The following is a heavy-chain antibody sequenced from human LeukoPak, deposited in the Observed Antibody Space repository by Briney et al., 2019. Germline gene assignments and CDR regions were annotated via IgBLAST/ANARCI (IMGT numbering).Heavy chain of an antibody. CDR3: ARLSYVVGATGTQYGWLDP. J-gene: IGHJ5*02. Sequence: ASVKVSCKASGYTFTNYALHWVRQAPGQRLEWMGWTNGATGNTRFSQDFQGRLTITIDTSASTAYMELSSLRSEDTAVYYCARLSYVVGATGTQYGWLDPWGRGTLVTVSS. CDR1: GYTFTNYA. D-gene: IGHD2-15*01. CDR2: TNGATGNT. V-gene: IGHV1-3*02.